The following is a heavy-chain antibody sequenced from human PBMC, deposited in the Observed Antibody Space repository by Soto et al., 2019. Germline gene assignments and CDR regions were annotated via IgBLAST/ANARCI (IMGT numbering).Heavy chain of an antibody. Sequence: SETLSLTCAVSGCSISSRYWWSWVRQPPGKGLEWIGEIYHTGSTNYNPSLKSRVVMSIDKSKNQFSLNLNSVTAADTAVYYCASKFGELLADAFDIWGQGTMVTVSS. V-gene: IGHV4-4*02. D-gene: IGHD3-10*01. J-gene: IGHJ3*02. CDR2: IYHTGST. CDR1: GCSISSRYW. CDR3: ASKFGELLADAFDI.